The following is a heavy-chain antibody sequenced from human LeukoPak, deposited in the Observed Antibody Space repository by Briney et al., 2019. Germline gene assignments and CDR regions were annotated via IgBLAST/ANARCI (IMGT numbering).Heavy chain of an antibody. V-gene: IGHV4-34*01. Sequence: PSETLSLTCAVSGGSFSGYYWTWIRQPPGKGLEWIGEINHSGSANYNPSLMSRVTISLDTSKNQFSLNLSSVTAADTAVYYCARGYHYYAIDYWGQGTLVTVSS. CDR2: INHSGSA. D-gene: IGHD3-10*01. CDR3: ARGYHYYAIDY. CDR1: GGSFSGYY. J-gene: IGHJ4*02.